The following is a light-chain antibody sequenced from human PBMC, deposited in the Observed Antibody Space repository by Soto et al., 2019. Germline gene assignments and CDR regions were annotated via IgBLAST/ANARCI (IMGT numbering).Light chain of an antibody. CDR2: GAS. V-gene: IGKV3-15*01. Sequence: EIVMTQSPATLSVSPGERATLSCRASQSVSSNLAWYQKKPGQAPRLLIYGASTRATGIPARFSGSGSVKECTLTISSLQSEDFAVYYCQQYNNWPFTFGPRTKVDIK. J-gene: IGKJ3*01. CDR1: QSVSSN. CDR3: QQYNNWPFT.